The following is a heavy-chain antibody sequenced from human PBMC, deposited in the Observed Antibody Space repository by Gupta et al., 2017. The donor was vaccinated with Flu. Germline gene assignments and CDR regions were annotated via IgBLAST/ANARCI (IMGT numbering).Heavy chain of an antibody. CDR3: ARGTGNYGDWDY. CDR1: AITFSSHW. V-gene: IGHV3-74*01. CDR2: INSDGSIT. J-gene: IGHJ4*02. Sequence: ARLVESGGGLVQPGGSLRLPCAASAITFSSHWVHWVRQAPGKGLVWVSRINSDGSITNYADSVKGRFTISRDNTKNTLNLQMNNLRVEDTAVYYCARGTGNYGDWDYWGQGTLVTVSS. D-gene: IGHD4-17*01.